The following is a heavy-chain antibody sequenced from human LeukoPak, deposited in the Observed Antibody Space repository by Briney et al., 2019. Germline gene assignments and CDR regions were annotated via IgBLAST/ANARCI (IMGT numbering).Heavy chain of an antibody. D-gene: IGHD3-16*01. CDR2: ISASDRST. V-gene: IGHV3-23*01. Sequence: PGGSLRLSCAASGFTFSSYAMTWVRQAPGKGLEWVSSISASDRSTYYADSVKGRFTISRDNSQKTLYLQMNSLRAEDTAVYYCAKFEFGFWGQGTLVTVSS. CDR3: AKFEFGF. CDR1: GFTFSSYA. J-gene: IGHJ4*02.